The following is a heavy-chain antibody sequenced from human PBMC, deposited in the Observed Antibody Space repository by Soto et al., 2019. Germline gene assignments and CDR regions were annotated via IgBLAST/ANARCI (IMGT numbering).Heavy chain of an antibody. CDR1: GGSISSSSYY. CDR3: ARNIAAAGFDY. D-gene: IGHD6-13*01. Sequence: QLQLQESGPGLVKPSETLSLTCTVSGGSISSSSYYWGWIRQPPGKGLEWIGSIYYSGSTYYNPSLKSRVTISVDTSKNQFSLKLSSVTAADTAVYYCARNIAAAGFDYWGQGTLVTVSS. V-gene: IGHV4-39*01. J-gene: IGHJ4*02. CDR2: IYYSGST.